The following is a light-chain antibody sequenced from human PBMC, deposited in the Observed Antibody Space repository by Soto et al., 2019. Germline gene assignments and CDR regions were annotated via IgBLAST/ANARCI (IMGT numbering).Light chain of an antibody. V-gene: IGKV2-28*01. CDR1: QSLLHSNGYNY. CDR3: MQALPAWT. J-gene: IGKJ1*01. CDR2: LGS. Sequence: DIVMTQSPLSLPVTPGEPASISCRSSQSLLHSNGYNYLDWYLQKPGQSPQLLIYLGSNRASGVPDRFSGSGSGTDFTLKISRVEAEDVGVYYCMQALPAWTFGPGTKVEIK.